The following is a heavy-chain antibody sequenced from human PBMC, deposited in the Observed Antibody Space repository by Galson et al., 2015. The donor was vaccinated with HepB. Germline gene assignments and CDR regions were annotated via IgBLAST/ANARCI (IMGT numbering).Heavy chain of an antibody. J-gene: IGHJ4*02. CDR1: GFTFSSYA. D-gene: IGHD2-21*02. Sequence: SLRLSCAASGFTFSSYAMSWVRQAPGKGLEWVSAISGSGGSTYYADSVKGRFTISRDNTKNTLYLQKNSLRAEDTAVYYCAKADQYIKVTAYYFDYWGQGTLVTVSS. CDR2: ISGSGGST. CDR3: AKADQYIKVTAYYFDY. V-gene: IGHV3-23*01.